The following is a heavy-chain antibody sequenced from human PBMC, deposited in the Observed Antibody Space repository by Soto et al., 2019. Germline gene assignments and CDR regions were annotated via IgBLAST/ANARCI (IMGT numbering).Heavy chain of an antibody. J-gene: IGHJ6*02. V-gene: IGHV3-11*05. D-gene: IGHD6-19*01. Sequence: GGSLRLSCAASGFSISDYYMSWVRQAPGKGLEWLAYISQSDSSTNYADSVKGRFSISRDNSKNSLYLQMNSLRAEDTALYYCAKDEQGLVRPSGGMDVWGQGTTVTVSS. CDR1: GFSISDYY. CDR3: AKDEQGLVRPSGGMDV. CDR2: ISQSDSST.